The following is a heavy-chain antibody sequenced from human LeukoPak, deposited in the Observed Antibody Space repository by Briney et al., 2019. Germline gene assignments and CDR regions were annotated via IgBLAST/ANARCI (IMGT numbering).Heavy chain of an antibody. J-gene: IGHJ4*02. CDR1: GFTFSSYG. Sequence: PGGSLRLSCAASGFTFSSYGMHWVRQAPGKGLGWVAVISYDGSNKYYADSVKGRFTISRDNSKNTLYLQMNSLRAEDTAVYYCATVYDFWSGYYNGLDYWGQGTLVTVSS. V-gene: IGHV3-30*03. D-gene: IGHD3-3*01. CDR2: ISYDGSNK. CDR3: ATVYDFWSGYYNGLDY.